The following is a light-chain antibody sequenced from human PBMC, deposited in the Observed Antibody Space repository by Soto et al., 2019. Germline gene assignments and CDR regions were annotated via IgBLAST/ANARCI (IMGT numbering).Light chain of an antibody. J-gene: IGLJ1*01. CDR3: SSYDSSLSGSEV. V-gene: IGLV2-8*01. Sequence: QSVLTQPPSASGSPGQSVTISCTGTSSDVGAYNYVSWYQQHPGKAPKLMIYDVSKRPSGVPYRFSGSKSGNAASLTVSGLQGEDEADYYCSSYDSSLSGSEVFGTGTKVTVL. CDR2: DVS. CDR1: SSDVGAYNY.